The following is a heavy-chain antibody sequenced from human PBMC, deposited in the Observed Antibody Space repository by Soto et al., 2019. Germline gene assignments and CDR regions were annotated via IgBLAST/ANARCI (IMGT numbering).Heavy chain of an antibody. CDR3: ARGRGLNGSGCYYKLLDY. D-gene: IGHD3-10*01. CDR1: GFTFSSYA. J-gene: IGHJ4*02. V-gene: IGHV3-30-3*01. CDR2: ISYDGSNK. Sequence: QVQLVESGGGVVQPGRSLRLSCAASGFTFSSYAMHWVRQAPGKGLEWVAVISYDGSNKYYADSVKGRFTISRDNSKNTVYLQMNSLRAEDTAVYYCARGRGLNGSGCYYKLLDYWGQGTLVTVSS.